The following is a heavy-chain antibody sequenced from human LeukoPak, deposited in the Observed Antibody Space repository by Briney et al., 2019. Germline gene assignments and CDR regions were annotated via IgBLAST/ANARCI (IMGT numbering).Heavy chain of an antibody. CDR1: GFTFSSYA. D-gene: IGHD2-2*01. CDR2: ISGSSGPT. CDR3: AKEKGVYCSSTSCYREILDY. Sequence: PGGSLRLSCAASGFTFSSYAMSWVRQAPGKGLEWVSAISGSSGPTHYADSVKGRFTISRDNSKNTLYLQMNSLRAEDTAVYYCAKEKGVYCSSTSCYREILDYWGQGTLVTVSS. J-gene: IGHJ4*02. V-gene: IGHV3-23*01.